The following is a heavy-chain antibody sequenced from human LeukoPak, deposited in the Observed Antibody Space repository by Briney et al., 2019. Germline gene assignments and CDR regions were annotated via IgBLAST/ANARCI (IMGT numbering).Heavy chain of an antibody. D-gene: IGHD2-2*01. CDR1: GGSISSYY. CDR3: ARGQYHLLYWYFDL. J-gene: IGHJ2*01. V-gene: IGHV4-4*07. CDR2: IYSSGST. Sequence: SETLSLPFTVSGGSISSYYWSWIRQPAGKGLEWIGRIYSSGSTNYNPSLKSRVTMSVDTSKNQFSLKLSSVTAADTAVYYCARGQYHLLYWYFDLWGRGTLVTVSS.